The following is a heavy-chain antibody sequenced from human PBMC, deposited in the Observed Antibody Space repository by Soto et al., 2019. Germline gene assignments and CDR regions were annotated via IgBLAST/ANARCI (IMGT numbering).Heavy chain of an antibody. V-gene: IGHV3-23*01. J-gene: IGHJ3*01. D-gene: IGHD2-8*01. Sequence: SGGSLRLSCAASGFTFSSYAFSWVRQAPGRGLEWVSIISPNGDSTYYADSVKGRFTISRDNSQNTVFLQMNSLRAEDTAIYFCAKVRLTDYLRYAPHLWGQGTLVT. CDR2: ISPNGDST. CDR1: GFTFSSYA. CDR3: AKVRLTDYLRYAPHL.